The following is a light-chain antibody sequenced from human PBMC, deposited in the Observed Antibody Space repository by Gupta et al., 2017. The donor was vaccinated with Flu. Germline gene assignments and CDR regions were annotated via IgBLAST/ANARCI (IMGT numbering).Light chain of an antibody. J-gene: IGKJ3*01. CDR2: GAS. CDR1: HCGLGSHINSIY. CDR3: QQYISSPVT. V-gene: IGKV4-1*01. Sequence: LGNMSTSKCMTIHCGLGSHINSIYLGWFQLRPGQAPKFLINGASARATGIPDRFTGSGSGTDFTLTIRSLETEDFAVYYCQQYISSPVTFGHGTKVEIK.